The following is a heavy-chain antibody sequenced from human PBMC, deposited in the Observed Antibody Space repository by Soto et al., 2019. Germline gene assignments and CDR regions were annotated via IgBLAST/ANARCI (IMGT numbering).Heavy chain of an antibody. CDR2: ITGGGGST. J-gene: IGHJ6*02. CDR1: GFTFSNYA. D-gene: IGHD2-2*02. CDR3: AKYTVYDGMDV. Sequence: EVQLLESGGGLVQPGGSLRLSCAASGFTFSNYAMTWVRQATGKGLEWVSGITGGGGSTYYADSVKGRFTISRDNPKNTLYRQMNSLRAEDTAVYYCAKYTVYDGMDVWGQGTTVTVSS. V-gene: IGHV3-23*01.